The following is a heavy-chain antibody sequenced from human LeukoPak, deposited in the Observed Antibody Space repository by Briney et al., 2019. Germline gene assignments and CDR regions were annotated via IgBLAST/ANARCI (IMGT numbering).Heavy chain of an antibody. CDR1: RFTFSSYG. J-gene: IGHJ4*02. CDR3: AKCMVRGVTCHRVSD. Sequence: GGSLRLSCGASRFTFSSYGMAWVRQAPGKGLEWFSSISGGGTNTYYGDSVKGRFTISRDNSKNTLYLQMNRLRAEDTAVYYCAKCMVRGVTCHRVSDWGQGTLVTVSS. D-gene: IGHD3-10*01. V-gene: IGHV3-23*01. CDR2: ISGGGTNT.